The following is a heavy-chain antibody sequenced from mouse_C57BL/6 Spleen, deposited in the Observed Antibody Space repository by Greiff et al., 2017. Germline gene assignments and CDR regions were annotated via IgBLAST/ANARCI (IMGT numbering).Heavy chain of an antibody. J-gene: IGHJ3*01. CDR2: IRLKSDNYAT. CDR3: TYYDGYYGWFAY. V-gene: IGHV6-3*01. CDR1: GFTFSNYW. D-gene: IGHD2-3*01. Sequence: EVMLVESGGGLVQPGGSMKLSCVASGFTFSNYWMNWVRQSPEKGLEWVAQIRLKSDNYATHYAESVKGRFTISRDDSKSSVYLQMNNLRAEDTGIYYCTYYDGYYGWFAYWGQGTLVTVSA.